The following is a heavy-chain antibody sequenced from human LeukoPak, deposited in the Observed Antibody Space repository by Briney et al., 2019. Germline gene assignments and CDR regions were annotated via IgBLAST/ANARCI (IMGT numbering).Heavy chain of an antibody. D-gene: IGHD3-22*01. CDR2: IYPGDSYT. CDR1: GSSFTYYW. Sequence: GASLQTSCNGSGSSFTYYWICWGREMAGKVLEWMGSIYPGDSYTRYRPSFQGQVTISADKSINTAYLQWSSLKASDTAMYYCARLGLEAYDSSGYYYFDYWGQGALVTVSS. CDR3: ARLGLEAYDSSGYYYFDY. J-gene: IGHJ4*02. V-gene: IGHV5-51*01.